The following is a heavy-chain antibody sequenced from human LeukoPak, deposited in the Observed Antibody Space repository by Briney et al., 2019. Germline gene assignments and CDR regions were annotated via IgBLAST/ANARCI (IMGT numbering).Heavy chain of an antibody. V-gene: IGHV5-51*01. CDR3: ARPGELGIAMNPFHF. D-gene: IGHD7-27*01. CDR2: IYPGDSDT. CDR1: GYSFTSYW. J-gene: IGHJ4*02. Sequence: GESLKISCKGSGYSFTSYWIGWVRQMPGKGLEWMGIIYPGDSDTRYSPSFQGQVTISADKSISTAYLQWSSLKASDTAMYYCARPGELGIAMNPFHFWGQGTLVTVSS.